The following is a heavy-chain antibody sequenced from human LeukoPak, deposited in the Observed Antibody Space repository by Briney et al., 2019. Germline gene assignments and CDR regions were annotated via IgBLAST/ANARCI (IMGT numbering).Heavy chain of an antibody. CDR1: GGSISSRDYY. CDR2: ISDSGST. CDR3: AREEAIVTFGIGRSAHNWFDP. J-gene: IGHJ5*02. Sequence: PSETLSLTCTVSGGSISSRDYYWSWIRQPPGKGLEWIGYISDSGSTRYNPSLKSRVIISVDTSKNHFSLKLTSVTAADTAIYYCAREEAIVTFGIGRSAHNWFDPWGQGTPVTVSS. V-gene: IGHV4-30-4*01. D-gene: IGHD2-15*01.